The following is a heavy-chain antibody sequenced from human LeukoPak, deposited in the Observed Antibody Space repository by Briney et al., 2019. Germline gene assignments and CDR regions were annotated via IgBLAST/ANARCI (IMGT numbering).Heavy chain of an antibody. D-gene: IGHD3-10*02. CDR3: AGAPTDCSGSPWFDP. CDR1: GCTISSYY. V-gene: IGHV4-59*01. Sequence: SETLSLTCTVSGCTISSYYWSWIRQPPGKGLEWIGYIYYSGSTKYNPSLKSRVTISVDTSKNHFSLKLSSVTAADTSVCYCAGAPTDCSGSPWFDPWGQGTLVTVSS. CDR2: IYYSGST. J-gene: IGHJ5*02.